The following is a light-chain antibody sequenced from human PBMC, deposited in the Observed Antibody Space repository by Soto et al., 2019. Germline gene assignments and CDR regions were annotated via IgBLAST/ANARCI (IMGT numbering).Light chain of an antibody. V-gene: IGKV1-39*01. CDR2: VAS. Sequence: DIQMTQSPSSLSASVGDRVTITCRASQNIGNFLNWYQQQPSTAPKLLLSVASTLQSGVPSRFSGSGSGTDFTLTISSLHPEDFATYFCHQSYANTQTFGQGTKLEIK. CDR1: QNIGNF. CDR3: HQSYANTQT. J-gene: IGKJ2*01.